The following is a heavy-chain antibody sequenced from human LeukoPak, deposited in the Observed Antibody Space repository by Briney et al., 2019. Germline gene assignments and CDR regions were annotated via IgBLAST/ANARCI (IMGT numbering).Heavy chain of an antibody. J-gene: IGHJ5*02. D-gene: IGHD2-8*01. Sequence: SETLSLTCTVSGGSISSGGYYWSWIRQHPGKGLEWIGYIYYSGSTYYNPSLKRRVTISVDTSKNQFSLKLSSVTAADTAMYYCARGMGGNWFDPWGQGTLVTVSS. CDR2: IYYSGST. V-gene: IGHV4-31*03. CDR1: GGSISSGGYY. CDR3: ARGMGGNWFDP.